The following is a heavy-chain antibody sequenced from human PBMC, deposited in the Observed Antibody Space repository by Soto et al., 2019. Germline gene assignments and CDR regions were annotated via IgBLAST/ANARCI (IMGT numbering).Heavy chain of an antibody. CDR3: AIDYYDSSAPDAFDI. V-gene: IGHV5-10-1*01. CDR1: GYSFTSYA. Sequence: PXGSLKISGKGSGYSFTSYAISWVRQMPGKGLEWMGRIDPSDSYTNYSPSFQGHVTISADKSISTAYLQWSSLKASETAMYYCAIDYYDSSAPDAFDIWGQGTMVTGSS. D-gene: IGHD3-22*01. J-gene: IGHJ3*02. CDR2: IDPSDSYT.